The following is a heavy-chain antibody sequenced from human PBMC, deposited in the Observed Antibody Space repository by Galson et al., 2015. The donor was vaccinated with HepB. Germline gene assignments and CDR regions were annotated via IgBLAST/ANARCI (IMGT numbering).Heavy chain of an antibody. CDR2: IIPIFRTA. V-gene: IGHV1-69*13. CDR3: ARGVAMVTKGYYYYYYGMDV. Sequence: SVKVSCKVSGGTFRTNVISWVRQAPGQGLEWMGGIIPIFRTANYAQKFQGRVTITADESTSTAYMELSSLRSEDTAVYYCARGVAMVTKGYYYYYYGMDVWGQGTTVTVSS. J-gene: IGHJ6*02. CDR1: GGTFRTNV. D-gene: IGHD5-18*01.